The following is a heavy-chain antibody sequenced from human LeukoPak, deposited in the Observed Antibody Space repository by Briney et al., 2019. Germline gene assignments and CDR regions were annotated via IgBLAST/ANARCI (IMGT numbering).Heavy chain of an antibody. Sequence: GGSLRLSCAASRFTFSSSAMSWVRQAPGKGLEWVSGIDSSGGSTYYADSVKGRFTISRDNSKNTLYLQMNSLRAEDTAVYYCARGSPYDFWSGYYFDYWGQGTLVTVSS. CDR3: ARGSPYDFWSGYYFDY. J-gene: IGHJ4*02. CDR1: RFTFSSSA. D-gene: IGHD3-3*01. CDR2: IDSSGGST. V-gene: IGHV3-23*01.